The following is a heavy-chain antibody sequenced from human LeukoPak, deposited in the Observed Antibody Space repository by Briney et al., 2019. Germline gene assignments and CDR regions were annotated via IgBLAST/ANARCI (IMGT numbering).Heavy chain of an antibody. D-gene: IGHD3-10*01. V-gene: IGHV3-30*18. CDR3: AKPSRLLWFGPGYFDY. J-gene: IGHJ4*02. CDR1: GFTFSSYG. Sequence: GGSLRLSCAASGFTFSSYGMHWVRQAPGKGLEWVAVISYDGSNKYYADSVKGRFTISRDNSKNTLYLQMNSPRAEDTAMYYCAKPSRLLWFGPGYFDYWGQGTLVTVSS. CDR2: ISYDGSNK.